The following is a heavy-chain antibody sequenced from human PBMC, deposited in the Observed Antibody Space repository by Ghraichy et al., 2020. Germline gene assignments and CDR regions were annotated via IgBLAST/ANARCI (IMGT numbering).Heavy chain of an antibody. J-gene: IGHJ4*02. CDR2: ISSTEGG. CDR1: GASITRDQ. V-gene: IGHV4-59*08. CDR3: ARHATQSDPVD. Sequence: SETLSLTCIISGASITRDQWSWVRQPPGKGLESIGYISSTEGGHYNPSLKTRVTMSLDTSKNQFSLTLTSVTAADTAVYFCARHATQSDPVDWGQGALVTV.